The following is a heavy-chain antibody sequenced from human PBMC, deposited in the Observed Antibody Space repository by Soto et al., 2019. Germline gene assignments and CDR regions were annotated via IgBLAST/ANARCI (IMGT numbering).Heavy chain of an antibody. CDR3: ATESGSTYGYFDH. D-gene: IGHD5-18*01. CDR1: GGSVTGDEDY. J-gene: IGHJ4*02. V-gene: IGHV4-30-4*01. Sequence: SETLSLTCTVSGGSVTGDEDYWTWIRQSPGKGLEWIGYISNSGSTGYNPSLKTRLSMSVDRSKNQFTLRLTSVTAADTAVYFCATESGSTYGYFDHWGQGTQVTVSS. CDR2: ISNSGST.